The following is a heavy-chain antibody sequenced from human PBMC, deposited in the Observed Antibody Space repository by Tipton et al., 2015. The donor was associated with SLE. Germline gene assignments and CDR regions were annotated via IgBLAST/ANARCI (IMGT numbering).Heavy chain of an antibody. CDR3: ARGSDGEYVRYFDV. CDR1: GGSISFDY. V-gene: IGHV4-4*07. J-gene: IGHJ2*01. Sequence: LRLSCTVSGGSISFDYWSWLRQSAGRGLEWIGRIYSSGDRDYNPSLRSRATMSIDASQNRVSLRLKSVSAADTAVYYCARGSDGEYVRYFDVWGPGTLVTVSS. D-gene: IGHD4-17*01. CDR2: IYSSGDR.